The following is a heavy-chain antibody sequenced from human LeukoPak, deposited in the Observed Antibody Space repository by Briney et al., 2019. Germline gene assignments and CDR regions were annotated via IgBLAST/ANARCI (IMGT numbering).Heavy chain of an antibody. CDR1: GGSISSGGYS. D-gene: IGHD3-10*01. Sequence: SETLSLTCAVSGGSISSGGYSWSWIRQPPGKGLEWIGYIYHSGSTYYNPSLKSRVTISVDRSKNQFSLKLSSVTAADTAVYYCARVVVRGAYFDYWGQGTLVTVSS. J-gene: IGHJ4*02. V-gene: IGHV4-30-2*01. CDR3: ARVVVRGAYFDY. CDR2: IYHSGST.